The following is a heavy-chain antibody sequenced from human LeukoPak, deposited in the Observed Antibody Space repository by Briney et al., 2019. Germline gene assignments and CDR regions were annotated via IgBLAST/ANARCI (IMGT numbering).Heavy chain of an antibody. CDR2: IDPSDSET. Sequence: GESLKISCKASGYRFTSYWIGWVRRMPGKGLEWMGIIDPSDSETRYTPSFQGQVTFSVDKSLTTADLQWNSLKASDTAMYYCARQTAMGRSGDYWGQGTLVTVSS. V-gene: IGHV5-51*01. CDR3: ARQTAMGRSGDY. D-gene: IGHD5-18*01. J-gene: IGHJ4*02. CDR1: GYRFTSYW.